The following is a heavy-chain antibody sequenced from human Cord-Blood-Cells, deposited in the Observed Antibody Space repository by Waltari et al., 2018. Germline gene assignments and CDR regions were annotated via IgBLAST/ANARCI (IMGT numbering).Heavy chain of an antibody. Sequence: QVQLVQSGAAVKKPGASVQVSVKASGYTFTRYDIKWVRKATGQGLEWMGWMNTNSGNTGYAKKFQGRVTITRNTSISTAYMELSSLRSEDTAVYYCARYSMDVWGQGTTVTVSS. J-gene: IGHJ6*02. CDR3: ARYSMDV. CDR1: GYTFTRYD. V-gene: IGHV1-8*03. CDR2: MNTNSGNT.